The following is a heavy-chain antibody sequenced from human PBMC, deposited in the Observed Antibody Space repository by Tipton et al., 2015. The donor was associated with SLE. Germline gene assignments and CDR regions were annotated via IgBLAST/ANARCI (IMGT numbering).Heavy chain of an antibody. CDR1: GWSFSGYY. V-gene: IGHV4-31*11. CDR3: ARDRGLGGFDY. J-gene: IGHJ4*02. CDR2: IYYSGST. Sequence: TLSLTCAVYGWSFSGYYWSWIRQHPGKGLEWIGYIYYSGSTYYNPSLKSRVTISVDTSKNQFSLKLSSVTAADTAVYYCARDRGLGGFDYWGQGTLVTVSS. D-gene: IGHD3-16*01.